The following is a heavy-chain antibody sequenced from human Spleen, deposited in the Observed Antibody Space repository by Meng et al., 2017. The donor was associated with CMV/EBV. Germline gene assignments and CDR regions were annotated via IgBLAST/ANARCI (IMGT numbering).Heavy chain of an antibody. CDR1: GFTFNSYW. CDR2: IKQDGSEK. J-gene: IGHJ6*02. D-gene: IGHD3-9*01. V-gene: IGHV3-7*01. Sequence: GGSLRLSCAASGFTFNSYWMTWVRQAPGKGLEWVANIKQDGSEKYYVDSVKGRFTISRDNAKNSLYLQMNSLRAEDTAVYYCAKAGNYDILTGYPIYGMDVWGQGTTVTVSS. CDR3: AKAGNYDILTGYPIYGMDV.